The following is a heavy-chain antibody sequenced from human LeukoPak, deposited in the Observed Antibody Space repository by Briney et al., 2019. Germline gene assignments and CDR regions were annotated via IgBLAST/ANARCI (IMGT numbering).Heavy chain of an antibody. CDR3: AKDRDIAVAGTDDAFDI. CDR2: IAYYGSSE. CDR1: GFTFSSYA. D-gene: IGHD6-13*01. J-gene: IGHJ3*02. V-gene: IGHV3-30*18. Sequence: GGSLRLSCAVSGFTFSSYAVHWVRQAPRTGLDGVAVIAYYGSSEYYADSSKDRFTITRDNSQKPLYLQMNSLRAEDTAVYYCAKDRDIAVAGTDDAFDIWGQGTMVTVSS.